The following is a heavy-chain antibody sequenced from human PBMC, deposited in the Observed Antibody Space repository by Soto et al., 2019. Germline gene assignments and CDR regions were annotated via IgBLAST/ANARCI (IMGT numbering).Heavy chain of an antibody. D-gene: IGHD5-12*01. CDR2: ISARSTYI. CDR3: ARGWLRDPWMY. V-gene: IGHV3-21*01. CDR1: GFIFSSYT. J-gene: IGHJ4*02. Sequence: EVQLVESGGGPVKPGGSLRLSCAASGFIFSSYTMNWVRQDPGKGLEWVSSISARSTYIYYADSLKGRFTISRDNAYNSLYLQMNSLRGEGTAVYYCARGWLRDPWMYWGQGTLVTVSS.